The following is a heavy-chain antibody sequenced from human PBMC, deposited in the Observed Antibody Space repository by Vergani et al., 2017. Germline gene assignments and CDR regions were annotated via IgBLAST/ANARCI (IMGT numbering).Heavy chain of an antibody. J-gene: IGHJ5*02. D-gene: IGHD6-19*01. V-gene: IGHV4-61*08. CDR2: IHYSENT. CDR1: GGSISSGGYY. CDR3: ASDTHSGQRADR. Sequence: QVQLQESGPGLVKPSQTLSLTCTVSGGSISSGGYYWSWIRQPPGKGLEWIGSIHYSENTNYNPSLKTRVTISVDTSKNQFSLTLTSVTAADTAVYYCASDTHSGQRADRWGQGILVTVTS.